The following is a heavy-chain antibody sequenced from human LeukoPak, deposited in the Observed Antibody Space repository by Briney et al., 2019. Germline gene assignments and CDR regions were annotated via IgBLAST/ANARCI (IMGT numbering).Heavy chain of an antibody. J-gene: IGHJ4*02. Sequence: PGGSLRPSCAASGFTFSSYAMSWVRQAPGKGLEWVSAISGSGGSTYYADSVKGRFTISRDNSKNTLYLQMDSLRADDTAVYYCAKDRHYDILTGYSGFDYWGQGTLVTVSS. CDR1: GFTFSSYA. V-gene: IGHV3-23*01. D-gene: IGHD3-9*01. CDR2: ISGSGGST. CDR3: AKDRHYDILTGYSGFDY.